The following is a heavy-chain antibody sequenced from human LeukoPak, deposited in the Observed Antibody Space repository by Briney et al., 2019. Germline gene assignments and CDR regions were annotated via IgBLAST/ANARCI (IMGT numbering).Heavy chain of an antibody. CDR1: GFTFSTAW. J-gene: IGHJ6*03. CDR2: INSDGSST. V-gene: IGHV3-74*01. CDR3: ARDRRIVVAGNRRRGYYMDV. Sequence: QPGGSLRLSCAASGFTFSTAWMHWVRHAPGKGLVWVSHINSDGSSTIYADSVKGRLTISRDNAKNSLYLQLNSLRAEDTAVYCCARDRRIVVAGNRRRGYYMDVWGKGATVTVSS. D-gene: IGHD6-13*01.